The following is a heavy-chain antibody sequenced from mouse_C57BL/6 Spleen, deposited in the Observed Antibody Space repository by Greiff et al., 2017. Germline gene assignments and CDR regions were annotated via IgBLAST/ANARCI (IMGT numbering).Heavy chain of an antibody. CDR2: INPYNGDT. CDR3: ARGLLRGDYAMDY. CDR1: GYSFTGYF. J-gene: IGHJ4*01. D-gene: IGHD3-1*01. V-gene: IGHV1-20*01. Sequence: VQLQQSGPELVKPGDSVKISCKASGYSFTGYFMNWVMQSHGKSLEWIGRINPYNGDTFYNQKFKGKATLTVDKSSSTSHMELRSLTSEDSAVYYCARGLLRGDYAMDYWGQGTSVTVSS.